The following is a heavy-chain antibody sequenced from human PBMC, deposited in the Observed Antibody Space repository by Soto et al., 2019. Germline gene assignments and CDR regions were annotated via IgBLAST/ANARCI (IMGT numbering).Heavy chain of an antibody. CDR2: INAANGNT. D-gene: IGHD3-22*01. J-gene: IGHJ4*02. V-gene: IGHV1-3*01. Sequence: QVHLVQSGAEVKKPGASVKVSCKASGYIFSTYTRHWVRQAPGQRLEWMGWINAANGNTKYSQNFQGRVTISRDTSASTAYLELSSLRSEDTAVYYCARVSFETSGYADYWGQGTLVTVSS. CDR3: ARVSFETSGYADY. CDR1: GYIFSTYT.